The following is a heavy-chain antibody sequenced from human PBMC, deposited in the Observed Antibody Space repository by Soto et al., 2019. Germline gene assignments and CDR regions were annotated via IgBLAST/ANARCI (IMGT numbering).Heavy chain of an antibody. Sequence: QVQLVESGGGLVKPGGSLRLSCAASGFTFSDYYMSWIRQAPGKGLEWVSYITSSSSFTNYADSVKGRFTISRDNARNSLYLQMNSLRAEDTAVYYCARSPVVASTPLPDYWGQGTLVTVSS. J-gene: IGHJ4*02. CDR1: GFTFSDYY. CDR3: ARSPVVASTPLPDY. D-gene: IGHD2-15*01. CDR2: ITSSSSFT. V-gene: IGHV3-11*05.